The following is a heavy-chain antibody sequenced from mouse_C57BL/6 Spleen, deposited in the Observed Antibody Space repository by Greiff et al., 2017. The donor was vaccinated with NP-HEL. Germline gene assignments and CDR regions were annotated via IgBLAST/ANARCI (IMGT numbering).Heavy chain of an antibody. Sequence: EVKLQESGEGLVKPGGSLKLSCAASGFTFSSYAMSWVRQTPEKRLEWVAYISSGGVYIYYADTVKGRFTISRDNARNTLYLQMSSLKSEDTAMYYCTRDRRWTMDYWGQGTSVTVSS. CDR1: GFTFSSYA. J-gene: IGHJ4*01. V-gene: IGHV5-9-1*02. CDR2: ISSGGVYI. CDR3: TRDRRWTMDY.